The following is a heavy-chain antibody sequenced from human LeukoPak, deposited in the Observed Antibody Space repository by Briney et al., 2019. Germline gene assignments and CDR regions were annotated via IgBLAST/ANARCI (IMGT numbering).Heavy chain of an antibody. D-gene: IGHD5-24*01. J-gene: IGHJ6*03. CDR2: IKQDGSAK. Sequence: GGSLRLSCAASGFTSSNYAMNWVRQAPGKGLEWVASIKQDGSAKSYVDSVTGRFTISRDNAKNSLYLEMNSLRAEDTAVYYCAKTRDRRDGYNFYFYYYMDVWGKGTTVTVSS. CDR1: GFTSSNYA. CDR3: AKTRDRRDGYNFYFYYYMDV. V-gene: IGHV3-7*01.